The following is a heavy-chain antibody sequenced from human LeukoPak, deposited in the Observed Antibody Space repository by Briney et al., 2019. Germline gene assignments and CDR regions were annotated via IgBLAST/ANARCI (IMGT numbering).Heavy chain of an antibody. J-gene: IGHJ6*03. V-gene: IGHV3-23*03. CDR2: IESGGART. CDR1: GFSFSNYE. Sequence: PGGSLRLSCAGSGFSFSNYEMSWVRQAPGKGLEWVSVIESGGARTYYVDSVKGRFTISRDNSKNSLYLHMSSLRAEDTAVYYCARKGIGSSRYQNMDVWGKGTTVTVSS. D-gene: IGHD6-25*01. CDR3: ARKGIGSSRYQNMDV.